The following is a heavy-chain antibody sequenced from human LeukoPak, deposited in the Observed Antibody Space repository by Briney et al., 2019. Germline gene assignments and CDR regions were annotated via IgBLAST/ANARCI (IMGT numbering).Heavy chain of an antibody. V-gene: IGHV1-69*01. CDR3: AREPRLRYFDWLPNYFDY. J-gene: IGHJ4*02. D-gene: IGHD3-9*01. CDR1: GGAFSSCA. Sequence: SVKVSCKASGGAFSSCAISWVRQAHGQGLELMGGIVPIFGTANYAQKFQGRVTITADESTSTAYMELSSLRSEDTAVYYCAREPRLRYFDWLPNYFDYWGQGTLVTVSS. CDR2: IVPIFGTA.